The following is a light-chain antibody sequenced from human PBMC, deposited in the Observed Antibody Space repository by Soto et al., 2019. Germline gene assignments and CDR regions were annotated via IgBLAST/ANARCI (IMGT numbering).Light chain of an antibody. J-gene: IGKJ2*01. V-gene: IGKV2-28*01. Sequence: DIVMTQSPLSLPVTPGEPASISCRSSQSLLHSNGYTYLDWYLQKPGQSPQLLIYLGSNRASGVPVRFSGSGASTDFTLIISRVEAEDVGVYYCMQALQTPVTFVQGTKLEIK. CDR1: QSLLHSNGYTY. CDR2: LGS. CDR3: MQALQTPVT.